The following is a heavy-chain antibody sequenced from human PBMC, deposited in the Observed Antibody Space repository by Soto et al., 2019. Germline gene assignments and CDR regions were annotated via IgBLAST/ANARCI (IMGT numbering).Heavy chain of an antibody. V-gene: IGHV1-24*01. CDR2: FDPEDGET. CDR1: GYTLTELS. Sequence: GASVKVSCKVSGYTLTELSMHWVRQAPGKGLEWMGGFDPEDGETIYAQKFQGRVTMTRDTSAGTAYMELSSLRSEDTAVYFCARGSSDWLPYFDYWGQGSLVTVSS. D-gene: IGHD3-9*01. CDR3: ARGSSDWLPYFDY. J-gene: IGHJ4*02.